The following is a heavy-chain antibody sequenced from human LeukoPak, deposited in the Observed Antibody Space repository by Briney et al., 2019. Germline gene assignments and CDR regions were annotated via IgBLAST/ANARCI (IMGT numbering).Heavy chain of an antibody. V-gene: IGHV4-39*01. CDR1: GGSISSSSYY. J-gene: IGHJ3*02. CDR3: ATPYAYDNSVYAFDI. CDR2: IYYSGST. D-gene: IGHD3-22*01. Sequence: PSETLSLTCTVSGGSISSSSYYWGWIRPPPGKGLEGIGSIYYSGSTYYNPSLKTRVTISVDTSKNMFSLKLFSVTAADTAVYYCATPYAYDNSVYAFDIWGQGTMVTVSS.